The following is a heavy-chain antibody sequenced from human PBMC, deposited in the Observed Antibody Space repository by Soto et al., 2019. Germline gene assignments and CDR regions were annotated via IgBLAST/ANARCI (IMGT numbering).Heavy chain of an antibody. CDR3: ARERGRNYFDY. CDR1: GFTFITYA. Sequence: GGSLRLSCAASGFTFITYAMHWVRQAPGKGLEWVAVISNDRSSKYYEDSVEGRFTISRDNSKNTLYLQMNSLRAEDTAVYFCARERGRNYFDYWGQGTLVTVSS. J-gene: IGHJ4*02. CDR2: ISNDRSSK. V-gene: IGHV3-30*03.